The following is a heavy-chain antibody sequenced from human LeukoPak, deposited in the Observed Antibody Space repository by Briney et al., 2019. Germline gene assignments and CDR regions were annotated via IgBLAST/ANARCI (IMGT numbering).Heavy chain of an antibody. CDR3: ARDYYDSSGYYYDWFDP. V-gene: IGHV3-30*19. D-gene: IGHD3-22*01. CDR2: ISYDGSNK. Sequence: GGSLRLSCVASGFIFSTYGLHWVRQAPGKGLEWVAVISYDGSNKYYADSVKGRFTISRDNSKNTLYLQMNSLRAEDTAVYYCARDYYDSSGYYYDWFDPWGQGTLVTVSS. J-gene: IGHJ5*02. CDR1: GFIFSTYG.